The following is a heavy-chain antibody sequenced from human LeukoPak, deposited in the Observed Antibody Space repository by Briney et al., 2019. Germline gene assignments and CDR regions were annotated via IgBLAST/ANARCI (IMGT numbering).Heavy chain of an antibody. J-gene: IGHJ2*01. V-gene: IGHV4-4*07. CDR3: ARDLEWPDYGDYARWYFDL. CDR1: GGSISSYY. CDR2: IYSSGST. D-gene: IGHD4-17*01. Sequence: SETLSLTCSVSGGSISSYYWSWIRQPAGKGLEWIGRIYSSGSTNYNPSLKSRVTMSVDTSKNQFSLKLSSVTAADTAVYYCARDLEWPDYGDYARWYFDLWGCGTLVTVSS.